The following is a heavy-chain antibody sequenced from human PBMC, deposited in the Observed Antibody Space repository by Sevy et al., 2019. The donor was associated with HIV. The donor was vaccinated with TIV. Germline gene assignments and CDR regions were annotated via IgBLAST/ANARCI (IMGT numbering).Heavy chain of an antibody. Sequence: GGSLRLSCAASGFTFSTYAMNWVRQAPGKGLEWDSSISRSGRSTYSADSVEGRFTISRDNFKNTLYLQLSSLRVDDTAVYYCAKGYCDGGSCHRDYYYYGMDVWGQGTTVTVSS. D-gene: IGHD2-15*01. V-gene: IGHV3-23*01. CDR1: GFTFSTYA. CDR3: AKGYCDGGSCHRDYYYYGMDV. J-gene: IGHJ6*02. CDR2: ISRSGRST.